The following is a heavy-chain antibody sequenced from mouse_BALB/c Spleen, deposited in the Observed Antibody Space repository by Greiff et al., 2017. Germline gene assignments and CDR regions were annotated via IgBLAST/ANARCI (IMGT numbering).Heavy chain of an antibody. CDR3: ARTYDYDDPPFAY. J-gene: IGHJ3*01. CDR2: IYPGDGDT. CDR1: GYTFTSYW. V-gene: IGHV1-87*01. D-gene: IGHD2-4*01. Sequence: QVQLQQSGAELARPGASVKLSCKASGYTFTSYWMQWVKQRPGQGLEWIGAIYPGDGDTRYTQKFKGKATLTADKSSSTAYMQLSSLASEDSAVYYCARTYDYDDPPFAYWGQGTLVTVSA.